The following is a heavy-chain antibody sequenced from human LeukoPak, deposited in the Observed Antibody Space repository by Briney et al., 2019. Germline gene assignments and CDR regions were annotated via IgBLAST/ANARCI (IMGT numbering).Heavy chain of an antibody. CDR1: GFTFSSYA. J-gene: IGHJ4*02. V-gene: IGHV3-30-3*01. CDR2: ISYDGSSK. D-gene: IGHD2-2*01. Sequence: GGSLRLSCAASGFTFSSYAMHWVRQAPGKGLEWVAVISYDGSSKYYADSVKGRFTISRDNSKNTLYLRMNSLRAEDTAVYYCARDDCSTTPCYAYWGQGTLVTVSS. CDR3: ARDDCSTTPCYAY.